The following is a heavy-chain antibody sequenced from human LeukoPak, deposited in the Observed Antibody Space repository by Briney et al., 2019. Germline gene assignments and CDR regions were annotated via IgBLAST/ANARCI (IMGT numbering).Heavy chain of an antibody. V-gene: IGHV3-66*04. J-gene: IGHJ6*02. CDR3: ASQVYYGSGSPDLYYYYYYGMDV. CDR1: GFTVSSNY. CDR2: IYSGGST. D-gene: IGHD3-10*01. Sequence: GGSLRLSCAASGFTVSSNYKSWVRQAPGKGLEWVSVIYSGGSTYYADSVKGRFTISRDNSKNTLYLQMNSLRAEDTAVYYCASQVYYGSGSPDLYYYYYYGMDVWGQGTTVTVSS.